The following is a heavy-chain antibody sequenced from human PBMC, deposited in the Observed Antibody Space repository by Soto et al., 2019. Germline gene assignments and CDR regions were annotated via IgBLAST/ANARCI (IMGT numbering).Heavy chain of an antibody. V-gene: IGHV3-48*01. CDR3: ARDQLYYNDISGRPLNAFDV. CDR2: IGLGSSTK. CDR1: GFTFRNYG. D-gene: IGHD3-22*01. Sequence: PGGSLRLSCAASGFTFRNYGMNWVRQAPGKGLEWVSYIGLGSSTKYYADSVEGRFTISRDNAKNSLYLQMNSLRAEDTAVYYCARDQLYYNDISGRPLNAFDVWGQGTVVTVS. J-gene: IGHJ3*01.